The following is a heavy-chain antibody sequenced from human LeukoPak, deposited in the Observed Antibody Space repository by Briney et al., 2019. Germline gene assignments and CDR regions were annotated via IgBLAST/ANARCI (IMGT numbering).Heavy chain of an antibody. Sequence: ASVKVSCKASGYTFTSYGISWVRQAPGQGLEWMGITNPSGGSTSYAQKFQGRVTMTRDASTSTVYMELSSLRSEDTAVYYCARASLVMEWTAAGQNWFDPWGQGTLVTVSS. CDR2: TNPSGGST. CDR1: GYTFTSYG. CDR3: ARASLVMEWTAAGQNWFDP. J-gene: IGHJ5*02. D-gene: IGHD6-13*01. V-gene: IGHV1-46*01.